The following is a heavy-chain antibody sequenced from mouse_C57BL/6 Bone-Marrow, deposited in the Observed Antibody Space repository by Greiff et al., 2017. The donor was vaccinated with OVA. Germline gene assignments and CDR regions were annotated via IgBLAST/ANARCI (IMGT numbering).Heavy chain of an antibody. V-gene: IGHV5-6*01. Sequence: EVQGVESGGDLVKPGGSLKLSCAASGFTFSSYGMSWVRQTPDKRLEWVATISSGGSYTYYPDSVKGRFTISRDNAKNTLYLQMSSLKSEDTAMYYCARYYSKGAYWGQGTLVTVSA. CDR1: GFTFSSYG. CDR2: ISSGGSYT. CDR3: ARYYSKGAY. J-gene: IGHJ3*01. D-gene: IGHD2-5*01.